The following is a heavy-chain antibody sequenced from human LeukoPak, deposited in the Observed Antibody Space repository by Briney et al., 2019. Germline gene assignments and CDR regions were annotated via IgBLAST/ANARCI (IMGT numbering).Heavy chain of an antibody. CDR1: GFTFSSYS. J-gene: IGHJ4*02. CDR2: ISSSISYI. V-gene: IGHV3-21*01. Sequence: GGALRLSCAASGFTFSSYSMNWVRQALGKGLEWVSPISSSISYIYYADSVKGGFTISRDNATNSRYLQMNRLRAEDTAVYYCTTGGLSYWGQGTLVTVSS. CDR3: TTGGLSY.